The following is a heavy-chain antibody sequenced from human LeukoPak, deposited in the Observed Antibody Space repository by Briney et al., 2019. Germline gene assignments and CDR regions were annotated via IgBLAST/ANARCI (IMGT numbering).Heavy chain of an antibody. CDR2: IYYSGST. CDR1: GGSISSSSYS. Sequence: PSETLSLTCTVSGGSISSSSYSWGWIRQPPGKGLEWIGSIYYSGSTYYNPSLKSRVTISVDTSKNQFSLKLSSVTAADTAVYYCARDATDYYDSSGYYAYWGQGTLVTVSS. V-gene: IGHV4-39*07. J-gene: IGHJ4*02. D-gene: IGHD3-22*01. CDR3: ARDATDYYDSSGYYAY.